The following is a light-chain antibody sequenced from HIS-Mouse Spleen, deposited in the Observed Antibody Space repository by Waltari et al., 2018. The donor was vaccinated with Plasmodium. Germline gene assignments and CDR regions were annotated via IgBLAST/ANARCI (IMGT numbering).Light chain of an antibody. CDR3: EQYDSFPYT. CDR1: QGISSY. J-gene: IGKJ2*01. Sequence: AIWMTPSPSLLSASTGDRVAISCRMRQGISSYLDWYQQKPGKAPELLFYAACTLQSGVPSRFSGSGSGTDFTVNISCLQSEDFATYYCEQYDSFPYTFGQGTKVEI. CDR2: AAC. V-gene: IGKV1D-8*02.